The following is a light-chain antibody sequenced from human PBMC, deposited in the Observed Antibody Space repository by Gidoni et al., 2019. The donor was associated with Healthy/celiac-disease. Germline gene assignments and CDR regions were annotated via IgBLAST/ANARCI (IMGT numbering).Light chain of an antibody. CDR1: NIGSKH. Sequence: SYELTQPLSVSVALGQTARITCGGNNIGSKHVHWYQQKPGQAPVLVIYRDSNRPSRIPERFSGSNSGNTATLTISRAQAGDEADYYCQVWDSSTVVFGGGTKLTVL. J-gene: IGLJ2*01. CDR3: QVWDSSTVV. V-gene: IGLV3-9*01. CDR2: RDS.